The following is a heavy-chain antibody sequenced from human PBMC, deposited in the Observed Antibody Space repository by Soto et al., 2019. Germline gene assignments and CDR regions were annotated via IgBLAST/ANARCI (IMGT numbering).Heavy chain of an antibody. J-gene: IGHJ6*02. D-gene: IGHD3-10*01. Sequence: LRLSCAASGFTFSSYAMSWVRQAPGKGLEWVSAISGSGGSTYYADSVKGRFTISRDNSKNRLYLQMTSLRAEDTAVYYCSKYYIRLPSRGGGMDVWGQGTTVTVSS. CDR2: ISGSGGST. CDR1: GFTFSSYA. V-gene: IGHV3-23*01. CDR3: SKYYIRLPSRGGGMDV.